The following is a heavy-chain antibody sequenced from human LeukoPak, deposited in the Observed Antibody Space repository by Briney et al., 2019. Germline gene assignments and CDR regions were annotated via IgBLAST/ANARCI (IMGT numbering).Heavy chain of an antibody. J-gene: IGHJ4*02. CDR3: ASAGYGDYFFDY. D-gene: IGHD4-17*01. V-gene: IGHV1-69*13. Sequence: ASVKVSCKASGGTFSSYAISWVRQAPGQGLEWMGGIIPIFGTANYAQKFRGRVTITADESTSTAYMELSSLRSEDTAVYYCASAGYGDYFFDYWGQGTLVTVSS. CDR2: IIPIFGTA. CDR1: GGTFSSYA.